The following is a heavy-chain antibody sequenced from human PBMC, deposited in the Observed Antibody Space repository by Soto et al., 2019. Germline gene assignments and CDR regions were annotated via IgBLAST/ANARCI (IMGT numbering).Heavy chain of an antibody. CDR1: GFTFSNYA. J-gene: IGHJ4*02. D-gene: IGHD6-13*01. CDR3: AKGTTRGYSSSCGRSHFDY. Sequence: EVQLLESGGGLVQPGGSLRLSCAASGFTFSNYAMSWVRQAPGKGLEWVSVISGSGDITYYADSVRGRFTISRDNSKNTLYLQMNSLSAEDTAVYYCAKGTTRGYSSSCGRSHFDYWGQGTLVTVSS. CDR2: ISGSGDIT. V-gene: IGHV3-23*01.